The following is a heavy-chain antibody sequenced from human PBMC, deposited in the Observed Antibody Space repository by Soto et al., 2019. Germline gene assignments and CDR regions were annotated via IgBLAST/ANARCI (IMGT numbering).Heavy chain of an antibody. CDR1: GGTFSSYT. CDR3: ARGIDGSGSYYYYMDV. D-gene: IGHD3-10*01. J-gene: IGHJ6*03. CDR2: IIPILGIA. Sequence: SVKVSCKASGGTFSSYTISWVRQAPGQGLEWMGRIIPILGIANYAQKFQGRVTITADKSTSTAYMELSSLRSEDTAVYYCARGIDGSGSYYYYMDVWGKGTTVTVSS. V-gene: IGHV1-69*02.